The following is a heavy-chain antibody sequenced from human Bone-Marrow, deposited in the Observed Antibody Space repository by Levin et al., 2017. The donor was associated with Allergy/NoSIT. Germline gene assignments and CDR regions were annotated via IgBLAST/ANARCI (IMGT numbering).Heavy chain of an antibody. CDR1: GFTFRDYW. CDR2: IKSDGTTT. CDR3: ASDQDVVVTFDY. V-gene: IGHV3-74*01. D-gene: IGHD2-21*02. J-gene: IGHJ4*02. Sequence: GGSLRLSCAASGFTFRDYWMQWVRQAPGKGLVWVSGIKSDGTTTRYADSVKGRFTISRDNAKNTLYLQMSSLRVEDTAVYYCASDQDVVVTFDYWGQGTPVTVSS.